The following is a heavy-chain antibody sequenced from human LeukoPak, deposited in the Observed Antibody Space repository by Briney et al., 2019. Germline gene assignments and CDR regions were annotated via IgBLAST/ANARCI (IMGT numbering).Heavy chain of an antibody. Sequence: GGSLRLSCAASGFIFSSYGMSWVRQAPGKGLEWVSAISGSGGATYHADSVKGRFIISRDNSKNTLYLQMNSLRAEDTAVYYCAKNYDSSGYYYEFTYYFDYWGQGTLVTVSS. CDR1: GFIFSSYG. V-gene: IGHV3-23*01. D-gene: IGHD3-22*01. CDR2: ISGSGGAT. J-gene: IGHJ4*02. CDR3: AKNYDSSGYYYEFTYYFDY.